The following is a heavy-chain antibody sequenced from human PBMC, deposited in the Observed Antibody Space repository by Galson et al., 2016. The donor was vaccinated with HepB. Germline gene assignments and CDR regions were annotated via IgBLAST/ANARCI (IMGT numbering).Heavy chain of an antibody. D-gene: IGHD6-13*01. J-gene: IGHJ6*02. CDR1: GFSLTTSGMC. Sequence: PALVKPTQTLTLTCTFSGFSLTTSGMCVSWIRQPPGKALEWLALIDWDDDKYYSTSLKTRLTISKDTSKDQVVLTMTNMDPVDTATYYCARIPMAAAGLYYYSYGMDVWGQGTTVTVSS. CDR2: IDWDDDK. CDR3: ARIPMAAAGLYYYSYGMDV. V-gene: IGHV2-70*01.